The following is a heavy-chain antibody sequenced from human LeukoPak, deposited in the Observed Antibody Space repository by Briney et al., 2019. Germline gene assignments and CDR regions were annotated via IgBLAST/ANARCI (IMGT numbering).Heavy chain of an antibody. CDR1: VYTFTGYY. Sequence: ASVKVSCKASVYTFTGYYMHWVRQAPGQGLEWMGWINPNSGGTNYAQKFQGWVTMTRDTSISTAYMELSRLRSDDTAVYYCARVSDLGDFDYWGQGTLVTVSS. J-gene: IGHJ4*02. V-gene: IGHV1-2*04. CDR2: INPNSGGT. D-gene: IGHD3-16*01. CDR3: ARVSDLGDFDY.